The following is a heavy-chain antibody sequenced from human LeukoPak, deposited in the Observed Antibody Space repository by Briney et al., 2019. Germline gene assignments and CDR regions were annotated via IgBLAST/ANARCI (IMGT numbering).Heavy chain of an antibody. J-gene: IGHJ6*03. CDR2: MNPNSGNT. CDR3: ARVLPAAYYYYMDV. V-gene: IGHV1-8*03. CDR1: GYTFTSYD. Sequence: GASVKVSCKASGYTFTSYDINWVRQATGQGLEWMGWMNPNSGNTGYAQKFQGRVTITRNTSISTAYMELGSLRSEDTAVYYCARVLPAAYYYYMDVWGKGTTVTVSS. D-gene: IGHD2-2*01.